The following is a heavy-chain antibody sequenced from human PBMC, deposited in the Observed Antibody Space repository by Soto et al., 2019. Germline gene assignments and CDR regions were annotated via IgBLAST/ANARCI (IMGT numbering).Heavy chain of an antibody. V-gene: IGHV2-5*02. J-gene: IGHJ5*02. CDR1: GFSLTTNGED. CDR3: AYRKGAATGTGNWFDP. Sequence: SGPTLVNPTETLTLTCTFSGFSLTTNGEDVGWIRQPPGKPLEWLGLFYWDDDKRYSPSLQNRLTISKDTSKNQVVLTLANMAPEDTGKYYCAYRKGAATGTGNWFDPWGQGTPVTVSS. D-gene: IGHD1-1*01. CDR2: FYWDDDK.